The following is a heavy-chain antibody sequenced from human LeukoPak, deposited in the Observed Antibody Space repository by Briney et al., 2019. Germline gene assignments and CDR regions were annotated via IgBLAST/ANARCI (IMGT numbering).Heavy chain of an antibody. CDR1: GFTFSSSS. CDR3: ARHIPFDC. CDR2: ISTSGGTI. V-gene: IGHV3-48*01. J-gene: IGHJ4*02. D-gene: IGHD2-21*01. Sequence: GGSLRLSCVASGFTFSSSSMNWVRQAPEKGLEWVSYISTSGGTIYYADSVKGRFTISRDNAKNSLYLQMDSLRAEDTAVYYCARHIPFDCWGQGTLVTVSS.